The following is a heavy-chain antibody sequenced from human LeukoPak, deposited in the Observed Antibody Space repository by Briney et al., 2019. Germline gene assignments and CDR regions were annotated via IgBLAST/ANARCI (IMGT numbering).Heavy chain of an antibody. CDR2: LYSDGNT. J-gene: IGHJ4*02. CDR1: GFTVITND. D-gene: IGHD1-14*01. Sequence: GGPLRLSCAASGFTVITNDMTWLRQAPAKGLDWVSVLYSDGNTKYADSVQGRFTISRDNSKNTLYLEMNSLSPDDTAVYYCARGVEPLAANTLAYWGQGTLVTVSS. CDR3: ARGVEPLAANTLAY. V-gene: IGHV3-53*01.